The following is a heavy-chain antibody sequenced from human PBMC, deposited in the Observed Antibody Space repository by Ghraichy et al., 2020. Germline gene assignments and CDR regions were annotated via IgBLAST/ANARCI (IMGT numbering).Heavy chain of an antibody. CDR1: GGSISSSNW. Sequence: TLSLTCAVSGGSISSSNWWSWVRQPPGKGLEWIGEIYHSGSTNYNPSLKSRVTISVDKSKNQFSLKLSSVTAADTAVYYCARDGTAAVRTFWYFDLWGRGTLVTVSS. D-gene: IGHD6-13*01. V-gene: IGHV4-4*02. CDR3: ARDGTAAVRTFWYFDL. CDR2: IYHSGST. J-gene: IGHJ2*01.